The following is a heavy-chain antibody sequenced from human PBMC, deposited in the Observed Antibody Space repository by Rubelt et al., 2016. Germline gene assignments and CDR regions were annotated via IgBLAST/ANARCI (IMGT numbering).Heavy chain of an antibody. CDR2: IYPGDSDT. CDR3: ARRSVGGRYGGNSPYGY. V-gene: IGHV5-51*01. D-gene: IGHD4-23*01. Sequence: IGWVRQMPGKGLEWMGIIYPGDSDTRYSPSFQGQVTISADKSISTAYLQWSSLKASDTAMYYCARRSVGGRYGGNSPYGYWGQGTLVTVSS. J-gene: IGHJ4*02.